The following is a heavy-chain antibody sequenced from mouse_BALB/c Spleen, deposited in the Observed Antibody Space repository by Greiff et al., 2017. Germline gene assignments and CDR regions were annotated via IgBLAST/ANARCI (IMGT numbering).Heavy chain of an antibody. Sequence: VQLVESGAELMKPGASVKISCKATGYTFSSYWIEWVKQRPGHGLEWIGEILPGSGSTNYNEKFKGKATFTADTSSNTAYMQLSSLTSEDSAVYYCARPLFITPYAMDYWGQGTSVTVSS. CDR3: ARPLFITPYAMDY. J-gene: IGHJ4*01. D-gene: IGHD1-1*01. CDR2: ILPGSGST. V-gene: IGHV1-9*01. CDR1: GYTFSSYW.